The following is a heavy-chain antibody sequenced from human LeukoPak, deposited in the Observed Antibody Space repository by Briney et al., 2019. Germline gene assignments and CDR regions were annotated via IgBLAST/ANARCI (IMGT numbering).Heavy chain of an antibody. CDR3: ARYLAAVAGDAFDI. CDR1: GGSISSSSYY. D-gene: IGHD6-19*01. Sequence: SETLSLTCTVSGGSISSSSYYWGWIRQPPGKGLEWIGSIYYSGSTYYNPSLKSRVTISVDTSKNQFSLKLSSVTAADTAVYYCARYLAAVAGDAFDIWGQGTMVTVSS. CDR2: IYYSGST. J-gene: IGHJ3*02. V-gene: IGHV4-39*01.